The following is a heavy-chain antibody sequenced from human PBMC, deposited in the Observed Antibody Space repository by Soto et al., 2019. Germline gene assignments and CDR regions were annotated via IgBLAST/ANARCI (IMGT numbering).Heavy chain of an antibody. CDR1: GYTFTSYG. D-gene: IGHD2-21*01. CDR3: ASRTGGDNAFDI. V-gene: IGHV1-18*01. Sequence: QVQLGQSGAEVKKPGASVKVSCKASGYTFTSYGISWVRQAPGQGLEWMGWISAYNGNTNYAQKLQGRVTMTTDTSTSTADMELRSLRSDDTAVYYCASRTGGDNAFDIWGQGTMVTVSS. J-gene: IGHJ3*02. CDR2: ISAYNGNT.